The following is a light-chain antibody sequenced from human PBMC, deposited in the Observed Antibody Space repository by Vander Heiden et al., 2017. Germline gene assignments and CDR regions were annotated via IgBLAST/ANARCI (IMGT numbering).Light chain of an antibody. V-gene: IGKV1-39*01. J-gene: IGKJ1*01. CDR2: DDS. CDR3: QQSYSTSRT. CDR1: QRISSY. Sequence: LQMTQSPSSPLSSLGDRVTITCRGSQRISSYLNGYQQKPRNAPQRLLYDDSSLQTGVTPRLSSSGSGTAFILPISSRQPADFATFYCQQSYSTSRTFGRGTTVEIK.